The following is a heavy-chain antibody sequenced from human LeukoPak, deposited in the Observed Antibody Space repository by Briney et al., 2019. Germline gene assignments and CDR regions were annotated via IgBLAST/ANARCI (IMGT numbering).Heavy chain of an antibody. J-gene: IGHJ4*02. CDR1: GYSISSGYY. CDR3: ARDREYVVGSPAGDFFDY. CDR2: IYHSGST. D-gene: IGHD1-26*01. Sequence: SETLSLTCTVSGYSISSGYYWGWIRQPPGKGLEWIGSIYHSGSTYYNPSLKSRVTISVDTSKNQFSLKLSSVTAADTAVYYCARDREYVVGSPAGDFFDYWGQGILVTVSS. V-gene: IGHV4-38-2*02.